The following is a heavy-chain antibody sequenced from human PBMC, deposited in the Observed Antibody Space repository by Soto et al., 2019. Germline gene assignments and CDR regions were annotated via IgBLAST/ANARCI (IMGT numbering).Heavy chain of an antibody. Sequence: EVQLVESGGGLVKPGGSLRLSCAASGFTFSSYSMNWVRQAPGKGLQWVSSISSSSTYIYYADSVKGRFTISRDNAKNSLYLQMNSLRAEDTAVYYCARGNNYYDSSVYYGYWGQGTLVTVSS. J-gene: IGHJ4*02. CDR1: GFTFSSYS. CDR2: ISSSSTYI. CDR3: ARGNNYYDSSVYYGY. V-gene: IGHV3-21*01. D-gene: IGHD3-22*01.